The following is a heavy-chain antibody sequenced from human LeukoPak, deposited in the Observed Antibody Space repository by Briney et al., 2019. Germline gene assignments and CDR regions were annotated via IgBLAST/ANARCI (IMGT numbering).Heavy chain of an antibody. V-gene: IGHV1-3*01. CDR2: INAGNGST. Sequence: ASVKVSCKASGYTFTSYAMHWVRQAPGQRLEWMGWINAGNGSTKYSQKFQGRVTITRDTSACTAYMELSSLRSEDTAVYYCARDRGRGDREFDYWGQGTLVTVSS. D-gene: IGHD2-21*02. CDR1: GYTFTSYA. J-gene: IGHJ4*02. CDR3: ARDRGRGDREFDY.